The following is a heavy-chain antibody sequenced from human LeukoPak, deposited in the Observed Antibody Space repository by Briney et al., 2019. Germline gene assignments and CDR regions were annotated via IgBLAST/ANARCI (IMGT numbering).Heavy chain of an antibody. CDR1: GFTFSSHS. V-gene: IGHV3-48*01. J-gene: IGHJ6*02. Sequence: PGGSLRLSCAASGFTFSSHSMNWVRQAPGKGLEWVSYISSSSSTIYYADSVKGRFTISRDNAKNSLYLQMNSLRAEDTAVYYCARDAGNSGYGMDVWGQGTTVTVSS. D-gene: IGHD6-19*01. CDR3: ARDAGNSGYGMDV. CDR2: ISSSSSTI.